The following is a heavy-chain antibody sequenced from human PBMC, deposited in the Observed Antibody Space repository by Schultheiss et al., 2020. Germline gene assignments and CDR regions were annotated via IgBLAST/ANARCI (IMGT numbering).Heavy chain of an antibody. CDR2: IYYSGST. J-gene: IGHJ5*02. V-gene: IGHV4-31*03. CDR1: GGSISSGGYY. CDR3: ARVCGYGCSGGSRNWFDP. Sequence: SETLSLTCTVSGGSISSGGYYWSWIRQHPGKGLEWIGYIYYSGSTYYNPSLKSRVTISVDTSKNQFSLKLSSVTAADTAVYYCARVCGYGCSGGSRNWFDPWGQGTLVTVS. D-gene: IGHD2-15*01.